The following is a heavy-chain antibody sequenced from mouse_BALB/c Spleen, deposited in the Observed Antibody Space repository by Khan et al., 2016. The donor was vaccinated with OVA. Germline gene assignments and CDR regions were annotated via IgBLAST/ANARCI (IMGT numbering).Heavy chain of an antibody. J-gene: IGHJ2*01. CDR1: GYSITSDYA. CDR3: ARSGTISTVIHTDFDS. Sequence: EVELVESGPGLVKPSQSLSLTCTVTGYSITSDYAWNWIRQFPGNKLEWMGYIKYSGSTSYNPSLKSRISITRNTFQNQFFLQLSSVTTEDTATDYCARSGTISTVIHTDFDSWGQGTTLTVSS. D-gene: IGHD1-1*01. CDR2: IKYSGST. V-gene: IGHV3-2*02.